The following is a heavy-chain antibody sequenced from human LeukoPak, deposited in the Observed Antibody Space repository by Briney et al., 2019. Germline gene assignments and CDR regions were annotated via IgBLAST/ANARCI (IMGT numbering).Heavy chain of an antibody. J-gene: IGHJ3*01. V-gene: IGHV3-30*02. Sequence: GGSLRLSCAASGFTFSSYGMHWVRQAPGKGLEWVAFIRYDGSNKYYADSVKGRFTISRDNSKNTLYLQMNSLRAEDTAVYYCARCGYSYGLMNAFDFWGQGTMVTVSS. CDR1: GFTFSSYG. D-gene: IGHD5-18*01. CDR3: ARCGYSYGLMNAFDF. CDR2: IRYDGSNK.